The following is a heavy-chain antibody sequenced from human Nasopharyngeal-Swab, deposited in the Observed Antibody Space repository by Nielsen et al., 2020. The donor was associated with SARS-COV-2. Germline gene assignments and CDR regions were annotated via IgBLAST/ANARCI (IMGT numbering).Heavy chain of an antibody. CDR2: ISNSGSTI. V-gene: IGHV3-48*03. J-gene: IGHJ4*02. CDR1: GFTFSSYE. CDR3: VRKAQNYYDSNGYLY. D-gene: IGHD3-22*01. Sequence: GESLKISCAASGFTFSSYEMNWVRQAPGKGLEWVSYISNSGSTIYYADSVKGRFTISRDNAKNSLYLQMKSLRAEDTAVYYCVRKAQNYYDSNGYLYWGQGTLVTVSS.